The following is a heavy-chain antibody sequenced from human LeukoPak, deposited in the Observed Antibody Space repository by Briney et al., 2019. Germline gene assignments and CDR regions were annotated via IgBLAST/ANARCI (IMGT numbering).Heavy chain of an antibody. J-gene: IGHJ4*02. Sequence: SETLSLTCTVSGGSISSSSYYWGWIRQPPGKGLEWIGSIYYSGSTYYNPSLKSRVTISVDTSKNQFSLKLSSVTAADTAVYYCARQVTRTPDESTLDYWGQGTLVTVSS. CDR3: ARQVTRTPDESTLDY. CDR1: GGSISSSSYY. CDR2: IYYSGST. V-gene: IGHV4-39*01. D-gene: IGHD2-21*02.